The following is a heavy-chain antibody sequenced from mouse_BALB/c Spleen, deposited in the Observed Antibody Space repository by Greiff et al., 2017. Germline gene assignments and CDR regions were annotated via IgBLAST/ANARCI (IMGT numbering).Heavy chain of an antibody. CDR2: IYPSDSYT. CDR1: GYTFTSYW. V-gene: IGHV1-69*02. J-gene: IGHJ4*01. CDR3: TRCSRFYAMDY. Sequence: QVQLKQPGAELVRPGASVKLSCKASGYTFTSYWINWVKQRPGQGLEWIGNIYPSDSYTNYNQKFKDKATLTVDKSSSTAYMQFSSPTSEDSAVYYCTRCSRFYAMDYWGQGTSVTVSA.